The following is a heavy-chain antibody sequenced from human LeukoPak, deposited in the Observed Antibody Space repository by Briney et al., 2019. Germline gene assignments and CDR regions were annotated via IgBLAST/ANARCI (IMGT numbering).Heavy chain of an antibody. CDR2: IRPDANDG. CDR3: ARADWGSIDY. CDR1: GFTFSHYW. D-gene: IGHD7-27*01. J-gene: IGHJ4*02. V-gene: IGHV3-7*01. Sequence: QPGESLRLSCAASGFTFSHYWMAWVRQAPGKGLEWVAIIRPDANDGSYVDSVKGRFTISRDNAKNSLYLQLNSLRAEDTAVYFCARADWGSIDYWGQGALVTVSS.